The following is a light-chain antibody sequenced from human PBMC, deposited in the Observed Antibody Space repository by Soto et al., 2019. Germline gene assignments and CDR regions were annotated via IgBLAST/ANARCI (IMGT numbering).Light chain of an antibody. Sequence: QAVLCQLASVSGSPEQSFTISCTGTSRDVGTYNLVSWYQQHPGKARKLIIYEVTERPSGVSNRFSGSNFRNRASLTISGLLPEDEADYYCCSYGGSSALPYVFRTGTRSP. V-gene: IGLV2-23*02. CDR3: CSYGGSSALPYV. J-gene: IGLJ1*01. CDR2: EVT. CDR1: SRDVGTYNL.